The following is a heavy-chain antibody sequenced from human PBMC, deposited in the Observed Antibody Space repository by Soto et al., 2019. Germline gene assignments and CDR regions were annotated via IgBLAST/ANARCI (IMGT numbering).Heavy chain of an antibody. D-gene: IGHD6-19*01. Sequence: ASVKVSCKASGYTFTSYAMHWVRQAPGQRLEWMGWINAGNGNTKYSQKFQGRVTITRDTSASTAYMELSSLRSEDTAVYYCARPPYSSGWNNWFDPWGQGTLVTVPQ. CDR3: ARPPYSSGWNNWFDP. CDR2: INAGNGNT. J-gene: IGHJ5*02. V-gene: IGHV1-3*01. CDR1: GYTFTSYA.